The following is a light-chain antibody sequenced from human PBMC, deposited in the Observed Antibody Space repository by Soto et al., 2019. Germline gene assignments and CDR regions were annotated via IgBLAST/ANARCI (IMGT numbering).Light chain of an antibody. V-gene: IGKV1-39*01. J-gene: IGKJ1*01. Sequence: DIQMTQSPSSLSASVGDRVTITCRASQSIRRYLNWYQQKPGKAPKVLIYAASTLQSGVPSRFSGSGYGTDFTLTITSLQPEDFATYYCQQTYSTPRTFGQGTKVEIK. CDR3: QQTYSTPRT. CDR2: AAS. CDR1: QSIRRY.